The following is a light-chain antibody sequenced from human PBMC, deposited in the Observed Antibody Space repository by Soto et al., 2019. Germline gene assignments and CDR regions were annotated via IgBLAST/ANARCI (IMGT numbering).Light chain of an antibody. CDR1: QSVSSSY. CDR3: QQYGSSLSLT. J-gene: IGKJ4*01. Sequence: EIVLTQSPGTLSLSPGERATLSCRASQSVSSSYLAWYQQKPGQAPRLLIYGASSRATGIPDRFSGSGSGTDFTLTISRLEPEDFAVYYCQQYGSSLSLTFGGGSKVDIK. V-gene: IGKV3-20*01. CDR2: GAS.